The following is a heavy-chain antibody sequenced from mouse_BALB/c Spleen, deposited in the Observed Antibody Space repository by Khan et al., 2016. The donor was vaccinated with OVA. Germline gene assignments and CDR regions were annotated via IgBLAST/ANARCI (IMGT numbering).Heavy chain of an antibody. CDR3: VRDGAYHRNDGWFAY. Sequence: QVRLQQSGAELARPGASVKMSCKASGYTFTSYTIHWIKLRLGQGLEWIGFINPSNGYTNYNQKFKDKATLTADKSSTTVYMQLSSLTSDYSAVYNCVRDGAYHRNDGWFAYWGQGTLVTVSA. CDR2: INPSNGYT. J-gene: IGHJ3*01. V-gene: IGHV1-4*01. CDR1: GYTFTSYT. D-gene: IGHD2-14*01.